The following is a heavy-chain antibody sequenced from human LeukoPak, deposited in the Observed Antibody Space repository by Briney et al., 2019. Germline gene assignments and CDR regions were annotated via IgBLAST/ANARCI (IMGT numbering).Heavy chain of an antibody. CDR1: GYTFTSYD. CDR3: ARLGSGWFPLIY. J-gene: IGHJ4*02. Sequence: ASVKVSCKASGYTFTSYDINWVRQATGQGLEWMGWMNPNSGNTGYAQKFQGRVTMTTDTSTSTAYMELRSLRSDDTAVYYCARLGSGWFPLIYWGQGTLVTVSS. D-gene: IGHD6-19*01. CDR2: MNPNSGNT. V-gene: IGHV1-8*01.